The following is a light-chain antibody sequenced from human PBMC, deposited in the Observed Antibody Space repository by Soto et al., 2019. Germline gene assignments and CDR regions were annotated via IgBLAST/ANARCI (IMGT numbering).Light chain of an antibody. CDR2: NSN. CDR3: QSYDSSLSGSV. Sequence: QSVLTQPPSVSGAPGQRVTISCTGSSSNIGTGYGVHWYQQLPGTAPKLLIYNSNNRPSGVPDRFSGSESGTSASLAITGLQAEDEADYYCQSYDSSLSGSVFGGGTKLTVL. J-gene: IGLJ2*01. V-gene: IGLV1-40*01. CDR1: SSNIGTGYG.